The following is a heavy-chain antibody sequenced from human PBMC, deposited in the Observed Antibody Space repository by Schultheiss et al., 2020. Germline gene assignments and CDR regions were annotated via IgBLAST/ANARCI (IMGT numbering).Heavy chain of an antibody. CDR2: ISSNGGST. V-gene: IGHV3-64*01. Sequence: GGSLRLSCAASGFTFSSYAMHWVRQAPGKGLEYVSAISSNGGSTYYANSVKGRFTISRDNAKNSLYLQMNSLRAEDTAVYYCARAGGTTSYYYYMDVWGKGTTVTVSS. D-gene: IGHD1-26*01. CDR1: GFTFSSYA. J-gene: IGHJ6*03. CDR3: ARAGGTTSYYYYMDV.